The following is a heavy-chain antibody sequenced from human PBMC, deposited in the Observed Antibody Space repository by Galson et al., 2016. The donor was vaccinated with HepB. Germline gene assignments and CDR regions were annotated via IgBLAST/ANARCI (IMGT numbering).Heavy chain of an antibody. V-gene: IGHV5-51*01. CDR1: GYNFTSEF. J-gene: IGHJ2*01. D-gene: IGHD3-22*01. CDR2: IQLIDSHT. Sequence: QSGAEVKKPGESLRISCKGSGYNFTSEFIGWVRQLPGKGLEWMGIIQLIDSHTRYSPSFQGHVTISADNSISTAYLRWSSLKASDTAMYYCARRRTSGYYPWYFDLWGSGTLVIVTS. CDR3: ARRRTSGYYPWYFDL.